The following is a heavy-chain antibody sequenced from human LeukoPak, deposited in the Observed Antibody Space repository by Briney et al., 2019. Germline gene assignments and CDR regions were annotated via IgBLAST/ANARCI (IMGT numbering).Heavy chain of an antibody. CDR3: AKPGRYSSGWYAY. D-gene: IGHD6-19*01. V-gene: IGHV3-23*01. CDR2: ISGSGGST. J-gene: IGHJ4*02. CDR1: GFTFSSYA. Sequence: GGSLRLSCAASGFTFSSYAMSWVRQAPGRGLEWVSAISGSGGSTYYADSVKGRFTISRDNSKNTLYLQMNSLRAEDTAVYYCAKPGRYSSGWYAYWGQGTQVTVSS.